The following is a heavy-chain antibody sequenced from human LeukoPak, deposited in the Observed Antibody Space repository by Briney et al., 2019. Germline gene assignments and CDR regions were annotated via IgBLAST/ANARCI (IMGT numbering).Heavy chain of an antibody. V-gene: IGHV1-46*01. CDR2: INPTGTTT. CDR3: ARDNSVGGIAWWFDP. CDR1: GYTFINHW. D-gene: IGHD1-26*01. Sequence: ASVKVSCKASGYTFINHWMHWVRQAPGQGREWGGLINPTGTTTLYAQKFQGRITLTRDMCATTDYMELSSLPSEDTAVYYCARDNSVGGIAWWFDPWGQGTLVTVSS. J-gene: IGHJ5*02.